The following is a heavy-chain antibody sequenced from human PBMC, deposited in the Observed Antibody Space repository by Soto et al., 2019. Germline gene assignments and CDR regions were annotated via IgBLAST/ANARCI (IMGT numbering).Heavy chain of an antibody. CDR1: GGSISSSYYY. D-gene: IGHD3-10*01. Sequence: QLQLQESGPGQVKLSETLFLTCTVSGGSISSSYYYWGWIRQPPGKGLEWIGSIYYSGSTYYNPSLKSRVTISVDTSKNQFSLKLSSVTAADTAVYYCARPGNYGSGSYLYYLDYWGQGTLVTVSS. J-gene: IGHJ4*02. CDR2: IYYSGST. CDR3: ARPGNYGSGSYLYYLDY. V-gene: IGHV4-39*01.